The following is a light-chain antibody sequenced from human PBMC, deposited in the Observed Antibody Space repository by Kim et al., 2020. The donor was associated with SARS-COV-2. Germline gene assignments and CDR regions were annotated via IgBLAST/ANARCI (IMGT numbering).Light chain of an antibody. CDR1: ALSKQF. CDR3: QLADSSGTWV. V-gene: IGLV3-25*03. CDR2: KDN. J-gene: IGLJ3*02. Sequence: VSPGQTARITCFGEALSKQFVHWYQQKPGQAPVSVVYKDNERPSGIPERFSGSNSGTTGTLTISGVQAEDEADYYCQLADSSGTWVFGGGTTLTVL.